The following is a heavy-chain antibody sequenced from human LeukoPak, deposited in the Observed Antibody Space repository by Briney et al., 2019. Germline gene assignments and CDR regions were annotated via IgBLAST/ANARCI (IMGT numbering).Heavy chain of an antibody. CDR2: ISSSGSTI. Sequence: GGSLRLSCAASGFTFSSYEMNWVRQAPGKGLEWVSYISSSGSTIYYADSVKGRFTISRDNGKNSLYLQMNSLRAEDTAVYYCARDNSGWYEYYFDYWGQGTLVTVSS. V-gene: IGHV3-48*03. CDR3: ARDNSGWYEYYFDY. J-gene: IGHJ4*02. CDR1: GFTFSSYE. D-gene: IGHD6-19*01.